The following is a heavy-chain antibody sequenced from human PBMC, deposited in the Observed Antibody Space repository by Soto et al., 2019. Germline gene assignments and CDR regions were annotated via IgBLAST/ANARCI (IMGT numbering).Heavy chain of an antibody. Sequence: XVQLQESGXXXXXPSETLSLTCTVSNDSISTYYWTWIRQPPGKGLEWIGFIYYSGSTNYNPSLQSRVTISVDTSKNQFSLKMNSVTAADTAVYYCARPGRDWGALHYWGQGTLVTVSS. CDR3: ARPGRDWGALHY. CDR2: IYYSGST. D-gene: IGHD7-27*01. V-gene: IGHV4-59*08. J-gene: IGHJ4*02. CDR1: NDSISTYY.